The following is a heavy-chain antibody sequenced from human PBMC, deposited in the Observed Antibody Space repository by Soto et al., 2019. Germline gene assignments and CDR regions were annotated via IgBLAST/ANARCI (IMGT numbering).Heavy chain of an antibody. J-gene: IGHJ4*02. V-gene: IGHV4-59*01. D-gene: IGHD1-20*01. CDR1: GDAISNYY. Sequence: SETLSLTCSVSGDAISNYYWSWIRQTPGKGLEWIGRVHDSGSTDYNPSLKGRVTMSLHTSKSQFSLNLSSVTAADSATYYCARGTRALITSFFAYWGQGSPVTVSS. CDR3: ARGTRALITSFFAY. CDR2: VHDSGST.